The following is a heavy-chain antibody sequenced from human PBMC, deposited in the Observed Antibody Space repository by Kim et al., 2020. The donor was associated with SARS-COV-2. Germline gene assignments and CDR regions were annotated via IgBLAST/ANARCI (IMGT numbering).Heavy chain of an antibody. J-gene: IGHJ4*02. CDR3: ARDQDQIAAAGTISDY. V-gene: IGHV1-46*01. Sequence: KFQGRVTMTRDTSTSTVYMELSSLRSEDTAVYYCARDQDQIAAAGTISDYWGQGTLVTVSS. D-gene: IGHD6-13*01.